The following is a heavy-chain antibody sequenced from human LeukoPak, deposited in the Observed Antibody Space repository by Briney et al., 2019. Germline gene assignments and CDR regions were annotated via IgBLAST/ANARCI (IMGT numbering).Heavy chain of an antibody. V-gene: IGHV1-69*13. CDR3: AGGYKDFWSGYYVALDAFDI. Sequence: SVKVSCKASGGTFSSYAISWVRQAPGQGLEWMGGIIPIFGTANYAQKFQGRVTITADESTSTAYMELSSLRSEDTAVYYCAGGYKDFWSGYYVALDAFDIWGQGTMVTVSS. CDR2: IIPIFGTA. D-gene: IGHD3-3*01. CDR1: GGTFSSYA. J-gene: IGHJ3*02.